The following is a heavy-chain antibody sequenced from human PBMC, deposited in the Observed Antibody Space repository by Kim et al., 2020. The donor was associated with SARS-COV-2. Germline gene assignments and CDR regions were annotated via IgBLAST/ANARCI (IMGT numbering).Heavy chain of an antibody. Sequence: GGSLRLSCAASGFTFSSYAMSWVRQAPGKGLEWVSAISGSGGSTYYADSVKGRFTISRDNSKNTLYLQMNSLRAEDTAVYYCAKEGAEPTVFAPSQDYWGQGTLVTVSS. V-gene: IGHV3-23*01. CDR1: GFTFSSYA. CDR2: ISGSGGST. D-gene: IGHD4-4*01. J-gene: IGHJ4*02. CDR3: AKEGAEPTVFAPSQDY.